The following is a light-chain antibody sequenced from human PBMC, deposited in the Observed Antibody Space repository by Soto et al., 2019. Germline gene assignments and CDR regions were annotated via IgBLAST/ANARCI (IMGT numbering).Light chain of an antibody. Sequence: QSALTQPASVSGSPGQSITISCTGTSSDVGGYNYVSWYQQHPGKAPKLMIYDVSNRPPEVSNRYSGAKSGNTASLPISGRQVEDESDYSRRSYTRSSPCLFGPGTNLPFL. CDR3: RSYTRSSPCL. J-gene: IGLJ1*01. V-gene: IGLV2-14*01. CDR2: DVS. CDR1: SSDVGGYNY.